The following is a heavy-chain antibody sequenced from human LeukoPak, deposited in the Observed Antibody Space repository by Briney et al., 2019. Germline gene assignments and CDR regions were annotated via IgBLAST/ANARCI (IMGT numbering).Heavy chain of an antibody. J-gene: IGHJ4*02. D-gene: IGHD6-13*01. CDR2: AYFSGGT. CDR3: ARGWGYTSKVYFDS. V-gene: IGHV4-59*01. Sequence: PSETLSLTCTVSGGSISTYFWSWIRQPPGKGLEWIGYAYFSGGTTYNPSLKSRVTISVDTSKNQFSLKLGSVTAADTAVYYCARGWGYTSKVYFDSWGQGTLVTVSS. CDR1: GGSISTYF.